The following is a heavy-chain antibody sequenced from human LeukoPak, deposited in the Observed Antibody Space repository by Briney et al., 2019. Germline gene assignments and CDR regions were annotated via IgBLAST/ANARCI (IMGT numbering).Heavy chain of an antibody. J-gene: IGHJ4*02. Sequence: PGGSLRLSCAASGFTFSSYGMHWVRQAPGKGLEWVSYISSSSSTIYHADSVKGRFTISRDNAKNSLYLQMNSLRAEDTAVYYCARDVYAASGLTDYWGQGTLVTVSS. CDR3: ARDVYAASGLTDY. D-gene: IGHD2-8*01. CDR2: ISSSSSTI. CDR1: GFTFSSYG. V-gene: IGHV3-48*01.